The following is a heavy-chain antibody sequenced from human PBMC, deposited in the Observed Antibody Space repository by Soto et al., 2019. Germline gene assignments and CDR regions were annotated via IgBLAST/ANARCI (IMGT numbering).Heavy chain of an antibody. D-gene: IGHD5-12*01. J-gene: IGHJ6*03. CDR3: ARAYSGYGYYYYYYMDV. V-gene: IGHV4-59*01. Sequence: SETLSLTCTVSGGSISSYYWSWIRQPPGKGLEWIGYIYYSGSTNYNPSLKSRVTISVDTSKNQFSLKLSSVTAADTAVYYCARAYSGYGYYYYYYMDVWGKGTTVTVSS. CDR2: IYYSGST. CDR1: GGSISSYY.